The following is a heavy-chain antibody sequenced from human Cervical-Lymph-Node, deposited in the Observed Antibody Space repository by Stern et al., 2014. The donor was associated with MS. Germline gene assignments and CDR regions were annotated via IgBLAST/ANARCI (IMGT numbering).Heavy chain of an antibody. V-gene: IGHV1-46*01. CDR2: INPSGGST. Sequence: VQLVQSGAEVKKPGASVKVSCKASGYTFTSYYIHWVRQAPGQGLEWMGIINPSGGSTSYVEKFQGRVTVTRDTSTSTVYMELSSLRSEDTAVYYCARETVADSALDYWGQGTLVTVSS. CDR1: GYTFTSYY. J-gene: IGHJ4*02. D-gene: IGHD6-19*01. CDR3: ARETVADSALDY.